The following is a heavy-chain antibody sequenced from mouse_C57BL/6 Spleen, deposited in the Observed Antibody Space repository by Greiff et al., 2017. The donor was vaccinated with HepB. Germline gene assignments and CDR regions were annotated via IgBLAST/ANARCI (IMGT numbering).Heavy chain of an antibody. D-gene: IGHD3-2*02. V-gene: IGHV1-22*01. CDR2: INPNNGGT. J-gene: IGHJ2*01. CDR3: ARSGQLRLPDY. Sequence: VQLKESGPELVKPGASVKMSCKASGYTFTDYNMHWVKQSHGKSLEWIGYINPNNGGTSYNQKFKGKATLTVNKSSSTAYMELRSLTSEDSAVYYCARSGQLRLPDYWGQGTTLTVSS. CDR1: GYTFTDYN.